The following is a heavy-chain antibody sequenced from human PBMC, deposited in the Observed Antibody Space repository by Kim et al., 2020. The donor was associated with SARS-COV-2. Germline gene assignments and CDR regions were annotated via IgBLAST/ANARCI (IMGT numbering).Heavy chain of an antibody. J-gene: IGHJ4*02. CDR2: ISGDGGST. Sequence: GGSLRLSCAASGFTFDDYAMHWVRQAPGKGLEWVSLISGDGGSTYYADSVKGRFTISRDNSKNSLYLQMNSLRTEDTALYYCAKVKYYGSGSYQWPSFDYWGQGTLVTVSS. CDR1: GFTFDDYA. CDR3: AKVKYYGSGSYQWPSFDY. V-gene: IGHV3-43*02. D-gene: IGHD3-10*01.